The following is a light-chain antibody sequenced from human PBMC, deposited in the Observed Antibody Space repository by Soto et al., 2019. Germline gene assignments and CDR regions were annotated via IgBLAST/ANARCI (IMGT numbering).Light chain of an antibody. CDR3: QQYNNWPRT. CDR1: QSVSRN. CDR2: GVS. J-gene: IGKJ2*01. V-gene: IGKV3-15*01. Sequence: EIVMTQSPATLSVSPGERATLSCRTSQSVSRNLAWYQQKPGQVPRLLIYGVSTRATGIPARFSGSGSGTEFTLTISSLQSEDFAVYYCQQYNNWPRTFGQVTNLEIK.